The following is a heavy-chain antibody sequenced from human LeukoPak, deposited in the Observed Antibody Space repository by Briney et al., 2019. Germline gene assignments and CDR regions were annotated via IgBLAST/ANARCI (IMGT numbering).Heavy chain of an antibody. CDR2: INPNSGGT. Sequence: ASVKVSCKASGYTFTAYYLYWVRQAPGQGLEWMGWINPNSGGTNYAQTFQGRVTMTRDTSISTAYMDLSTLRSDDTAVYYCARVADFRQSFDFWGQGTLVTVS. J-gene: IGHJ4*02. CDR3: ARVADFRQSFDF. V-gene: IGHV1-2*02. D-gene: IGHD3/OR15-3a*01. CDR1: GYTFTAYY.